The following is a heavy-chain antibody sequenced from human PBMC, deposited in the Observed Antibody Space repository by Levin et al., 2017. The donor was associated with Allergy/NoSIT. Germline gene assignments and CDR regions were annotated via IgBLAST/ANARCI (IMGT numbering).Heavy chain of an antibody. D-gene: IGHD3-22*01. CDR1: GFSFTSSA. J-gene: IGHJ4*02. Sequence: KISCKASGFSFTSSAVQWVRQARGQRLEWIGWIVVGSGNTNYAQKFQGRVTISRDMSTSTAYMELSSLGSEDTAVYYCAADSGDTSGDYEPDYWGQGTLVTVSS. CDR2: IVVGSGNT. CDR3: AADSGDTSGDYEPDY. V-gene: IGHV1-58*01.